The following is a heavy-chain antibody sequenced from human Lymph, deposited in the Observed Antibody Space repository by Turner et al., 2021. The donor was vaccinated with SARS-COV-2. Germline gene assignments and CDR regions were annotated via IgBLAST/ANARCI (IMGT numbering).Heavy chain of an antibody. CDR2: IKQDGSEK. Sequence: EVQLVGSGGGLVQPGGSLRLSCAASGFTFRYYWMSWVRQAPGKGLEWVANIKQDGSEKYYVDSVKGRFTISRDNAKNSLFLQMNSLRAEDTAVYYCARMGSSSWYFDYWGQGTLVTVSS. D-gene: IGHD1-26*01. V-gene: IGHV3-7*01. CDR3: ARMGSSSWYFDY. J-gene: IGHJ4*02. CDR1: GFTFRYYW.